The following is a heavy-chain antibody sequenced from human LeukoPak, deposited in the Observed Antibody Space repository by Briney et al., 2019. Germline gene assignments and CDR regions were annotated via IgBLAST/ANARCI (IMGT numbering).Heavy chain of an antibody. J-gene: IGHJ6*03. D-gene: IGHD3-9*01. V-gene: IGHV1-69*05. CDR3: ATLRYFDWFRPDYYYYYMDV. Sequence: GASVKVSCKASVGTFSSYAISWVRQAPGQGLEWMGGIIPIFGTANYAQKFQGRVTITTDESTSTAYMELSSLRSEDTAVYYCATLRYFDWFRPDYYYYYMDVWGKGTTVTVSS. CDR2: IIPIFGTA. CDR1: VGTFSSYA.